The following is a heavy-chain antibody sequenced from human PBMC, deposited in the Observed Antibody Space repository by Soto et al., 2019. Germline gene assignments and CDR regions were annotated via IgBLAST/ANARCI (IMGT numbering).Heavy chain of an antibody. V-gene: IGHV4-31*03. CDR3: AVSRDGYSMDV. D-gene: IGHD2-2*01. CDR2: IYYSGST. CDR1: GCSISSGGYY. J-gene: IGHJ6*02. Sequence: PSETLSLTCTFSGCSISSGGYYWSWIRQHPGKGLEWIGYIYYSGSTYYNPSLKSRVTISVDTSKDQFSLKLSSVTAADTAVYYCAVSRDGYSMDVWGQGTTVTVSS.